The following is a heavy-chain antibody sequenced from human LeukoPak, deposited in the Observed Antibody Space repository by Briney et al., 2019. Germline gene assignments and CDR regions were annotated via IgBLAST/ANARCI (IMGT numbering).Heavy chain of an antibody. CDR2: IKQDGSEK. V-gene: IGHV3-7*01. J-gene: IGHJ5*02. D-gene: IGHD3-3*01. Sequence: GGSLGLSCAASGFTFSSYCMSWVRQAPGKGLEWVANIKQDGSEKHYVESVKGRFTISRDNAKKSLYLQMNSLRAEDTAVYYCARELNDFWSDHHKWFDPWGQGTLVTVSS. CDR3: ARELNDFWSDHHKWFDP. CDR1: GFTFSSYC.